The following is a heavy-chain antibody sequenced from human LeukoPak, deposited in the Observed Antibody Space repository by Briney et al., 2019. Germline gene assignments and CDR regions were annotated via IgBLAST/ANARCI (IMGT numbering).Heavy chain of an antibody. V-gene: IGHV3-66*01. CDR1: GFTVSSSY. CDR3: AREAYSSGWYPFDY. J-gene: IGHJ4*02. Sequence: GGSLRLSCAASGFTVSSSYMSWVRQAPGKGLEWVSVIYSGGTTYYADSVKGRFTISRDSSKNTLYLQMNSLRAEDTAVYYCAREAYSSGWYPFDYWGQGTLVTVSS. D-gene: IGHD6-19*01. CDR2: IYSGGTT.